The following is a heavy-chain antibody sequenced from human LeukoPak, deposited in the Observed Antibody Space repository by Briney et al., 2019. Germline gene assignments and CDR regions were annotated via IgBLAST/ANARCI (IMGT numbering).Heavy chain of an antibody. CDR2: ISSSSSTI. CDR1: GFTFSSYS. D-gene: IGHD3-10*01. Sequence: GGSLRLSCAASGFTFSSYSMNWVRQAPGKGLEWVSYISSSSSTIYYADSVKGRFTISRDNAKNSLYLQMNSLRAEDTAVYYCARGSYYGSGPGFRIYFDYWGQGTLVTVSS. J-gene: IGHJ4*02. V-gene: IGHV3-48*04. CDR3: ARGSYYGSGPGFRIYFDY.